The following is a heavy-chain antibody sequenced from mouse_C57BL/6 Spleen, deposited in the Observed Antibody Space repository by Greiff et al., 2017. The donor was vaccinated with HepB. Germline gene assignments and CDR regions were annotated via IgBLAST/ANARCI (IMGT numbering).Heavy chain of an antibody. CDR2: IDPANGNT. D-gene: IGHD1-1*01. Sequence: EVQLQQSVAELVRPGASVKLSCTASGFNIKNTYMHWVKQRPEQGLEWIGRIDPANGNTKYAPKFQGKATITADTSSNTAYLQLSSLTSEDTAIYYCARCYYGSSYGYWYFDVWGTGTTVTVSS. CDR3: ARCYYGSSYGYWYFDV. V-gene: IGHV14-3*01. J-gene: IGHJ1*03. CDR1: GFNIKNTY.